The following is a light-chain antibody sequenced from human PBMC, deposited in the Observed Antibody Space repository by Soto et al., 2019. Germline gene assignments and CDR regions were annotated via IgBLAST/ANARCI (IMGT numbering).Light chain of an antibody. Sequence: EAVLTQSPATLSLSPGERATLSCSASQSVGNFLAWYQQKPGQAPRLLIYDASNRATAIPARFSGSGSGTDFTLTISSLQPEDFAVYYCQQRSNWPPSITLGPGTRLEI. CDR1: QSVGNF. CDR2: DAS. J-gene: IGKJ5*01. CDR3: QQRSNWPPSIT. V-gene: IGKV3-11*01.